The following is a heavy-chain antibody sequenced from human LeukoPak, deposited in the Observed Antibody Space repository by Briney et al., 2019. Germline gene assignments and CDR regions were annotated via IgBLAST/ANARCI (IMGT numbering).Heavy chain of an antibody. Sequence: PVKVSCKASGYTFTGYYLHWVRQAPGQGLEWVGRVIPTLGIANYAQRFQGRVTITADKSTGTAYMELSSLRSDDTAVYYCAREYGGGHSFGYYYWGQGTLVSVSS. V-gene: IGHV1-69*04. CDR2: VIPTLGIA. CDR1: GYTFTGYY. D-gene: IGHD5-18*01. J-gene: IGHJ4*02. CDR3: AREYGGGHSFGYYY.